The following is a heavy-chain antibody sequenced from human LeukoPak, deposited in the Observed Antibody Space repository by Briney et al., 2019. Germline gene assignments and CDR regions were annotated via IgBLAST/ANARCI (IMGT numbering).Heavy chain of an antibody. V-gene: IGHV4-4*07. CDR2: ISSSGNT. CDR1: GGSITSFY. J-gene: IGHJ5*02. Sequence: SETLSLTCTVSGGSITSFYWTWIRQSAEKGLEWIGRISSSGNTKYNPSLNSRVTMSVDTSKNQFSLKLSSVTAADTAVYYCASKTSYGDWFDPWGQGTLVTVSS. D-gene: IGHD4-17*01. CDR3: ASKTSYGDWFDP.